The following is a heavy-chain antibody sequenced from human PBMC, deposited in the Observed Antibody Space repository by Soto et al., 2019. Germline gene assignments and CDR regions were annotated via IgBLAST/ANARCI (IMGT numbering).Heavy chain of an antibody. Sequence: QVQLVQSGDEVKKPGASVKVSCKASGYIFVNYGIGWVRKAPGQGLEWMGWISPYTGNTHSATKVQGRLTITTDTSTSTAYMDLGSLTSDDTAVYYCVMVDNYVTPTPQDVWGQGTTVTVSS. CDR1: GYIFVNYG. CDR2: ISPYTGNT. V-gene: IGHV1-18*01. CDR3: VMVDNYVTPTPQDV. D-gene: IGHD3-16*01. J-gene: IGHJ6*02.